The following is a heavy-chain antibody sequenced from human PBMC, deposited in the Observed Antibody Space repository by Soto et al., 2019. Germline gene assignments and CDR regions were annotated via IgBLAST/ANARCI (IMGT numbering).Heavy chain of an antibody. J-gene: IGHJ4*02. V-gene: IGHV1-58*01. CDR1: GFTFSTSA. CDR3: AADPAY. CDR2: IVVGSGNT. Sequence: QVQLVQSGPEVKKPGTSVKVSCRASGFTFSTSAVQWVRQARGQRLEGIGWIVVGSGNTKYAQKFQERVTITRDMARGTAYVEGSSLGSEDTAVYYCAADPAYWGQGTLVTVSS.